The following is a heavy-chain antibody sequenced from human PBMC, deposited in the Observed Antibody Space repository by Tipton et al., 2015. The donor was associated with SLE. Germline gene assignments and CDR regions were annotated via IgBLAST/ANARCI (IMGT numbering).Heavy chain of an antibody. CDR2: FSYSGST. Sequence: TLSLTCTVSGDSITTYYWNWIRQPPGKGLEWIGRFSYSGSTDYNPSLKSRVTISIDMPKNQFSLKLSSVTAADTAVYYCARDLGSWSYFDYWGQGTLVTVSS. V-gene: IGHV4-59*01. J-gene: IGHJ4*02. CDR1: GDSITTYY. D-gene: IGHD6-13*01. CDR3: ARDLGSWSYFDY.